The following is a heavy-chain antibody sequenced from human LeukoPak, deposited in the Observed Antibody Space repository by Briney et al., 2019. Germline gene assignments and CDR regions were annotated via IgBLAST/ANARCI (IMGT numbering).Heavy chain of an antibody. V-gene: IGHV3-23*01. Sequence: GGSLRLSCAASGFTFSSYGMSWVRQAPGKGLEWVSAISGSGGSTYYADSVKGRFTISRDNSKNTLYLQMNSLRAEDTAVYYCAKNGDRGAYCTGGTCYPYFYYYMDVWGKGTTVTI. CDR2: ISGSGGST. CDR1: GFTFSSYG. CDR3: AKNGDRGAYCTGGTCYPYFYYYMDV. J-gene: IGHJ6*03. D-gene: IGHD2-15*01.